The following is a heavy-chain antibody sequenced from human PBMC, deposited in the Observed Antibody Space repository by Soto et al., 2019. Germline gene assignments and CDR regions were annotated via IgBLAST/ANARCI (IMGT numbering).Heavy chain of an antibody. CDR3: ARDHFGDPIFDY. CDR1: GYTFTSYA. J-gene: IGHJ4*02. D-gene: IGHD4-17*01. CDR2: INAGNGNT. Sequence: GASVKVSCKASGYTFTSYAMHWVRQAPGQRLEWMGWINAGNGNTKYSQKFQGRVTITRDTSASTAYMELSSLRSEDTAVYYCARDHFGDPIFDYWGQGTLVTVSS. V-gene: IGHV1-3*01.